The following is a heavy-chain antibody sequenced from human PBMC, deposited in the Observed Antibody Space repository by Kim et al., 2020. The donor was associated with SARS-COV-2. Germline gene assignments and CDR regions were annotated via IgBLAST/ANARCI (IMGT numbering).Heavy chain of an antibody. CDR2: DGVRI. D-gene: IGHD3-3*02. Sequence: DGVRIYYAYSVKGRFTTSRDNANTMVYLQMNSLRVDDTAIYYCTSIFEYWGQGALVTVSS. J-gene: IGHJ4*02. V-gene: IGHV3-74*01. CDR3: TSIFEY.